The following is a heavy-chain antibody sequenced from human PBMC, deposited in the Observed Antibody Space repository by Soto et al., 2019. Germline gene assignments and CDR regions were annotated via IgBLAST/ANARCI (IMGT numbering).Heavy chain of an antibody. Sequence: GASVKVSCKASGYTFTSYYMHWVRQAPGQGLEWMGWINAGNGNTKYSQKFQGRVTITRDTSASTAYMELSSLRSEDTAVYYCARDRISGRYYYYYGMDVWGQGTTVTVSS. J-gene: IGHJ6*02. V-gene: IGHV1-3*01. D-gene: IGHD2-15*01. CDR3: ARDRISGRYYYYYGMDV. CDR1: GYTFTSYY. CDR2: INAGNGNT.